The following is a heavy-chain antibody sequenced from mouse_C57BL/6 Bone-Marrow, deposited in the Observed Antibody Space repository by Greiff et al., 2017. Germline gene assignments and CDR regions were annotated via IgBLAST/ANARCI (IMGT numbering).Heavy chain of an antibody. V-gene: IGHV1-50*01. CDR1: GYTFTSYW. J-gene: IGHJ3*01. D-gene: IGHD3-2*02. Sequence: QVQLQQPGAELVKPGASVKLSCKASGYTFTSYWMQWVKQRPGQGLEWIGEIDPSDSYTNYNQKFKGKATLTVDTSSSTAYMPLSSLTSEDSAVYCCARSGAAQAAWFAYWGQGTLVTVSA. CDR3: ARSGAAQAAWFAY. CDR2: IDPSDSYT.